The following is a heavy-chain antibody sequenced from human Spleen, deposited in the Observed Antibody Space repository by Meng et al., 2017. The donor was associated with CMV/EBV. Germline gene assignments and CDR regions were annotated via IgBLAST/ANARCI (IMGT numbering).Heavy chain of an antibody. D-gene: IGHD3-22*01. V-gene: IGHV3-21*01. CDR2: ITKSSNYI. CDR1: GFTFSHYT. J-gene: IGHJ1*01. CDR3: AKDPGSYYDSSGYYYVGEYFQH. Sequence: GGSLRLSCATSGFTFSHYTMNWVRQAPGKGLEWVSSITKSSNYIYYADSVKGRFTISRDNAKNTLYLQMNSLRGEDTAVYYCAKDPGSYYDSSGYYYVGEYFQHWGQGTLVTVSS.